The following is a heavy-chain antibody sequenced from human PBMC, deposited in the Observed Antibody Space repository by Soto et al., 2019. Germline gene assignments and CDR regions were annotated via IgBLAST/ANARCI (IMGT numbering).Heavy chain of an antibody. CDR2: IYYSGGT. CDR3: ARDLRSRLDP. V-gene: IGHV4-30-4*01. D-gene: IGHD5-12*01. Sequence: SETLSLTCTVSGGSISSGDYYWSWIRQPPGKGLEWIGYIYYSGGTYYNPSLKSRVTISVDTSKNQFSLKLSSVTAADTAVYYCARDLRSRLDPWGQGTLVTVSS. J-gene: IGHJ5*02. CDR1: GGSISSGDYY.